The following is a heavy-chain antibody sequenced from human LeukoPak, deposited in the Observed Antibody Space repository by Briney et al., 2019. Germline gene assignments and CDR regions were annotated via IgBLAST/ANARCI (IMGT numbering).Heavy chain of an antibody. D-gene: IGHD4/OR15-4a*01. Sequence: PGRSLRLSCAASGFTFSSYAMHWVRQAPGKGLEWVSSISSSSSYIYYADSVKGRFTISRDNAKNSLYLQMNSLRAEDTAVYYCARALTDYGGAPPCWGQGTLVTVSS. CDR3: ARALTDYGGAPPC. CDR1: GFTFSSYA. J-gene: IGHJ4*02. V-gene: IGHV3-21*01. CDR2: ISSSSSYI.